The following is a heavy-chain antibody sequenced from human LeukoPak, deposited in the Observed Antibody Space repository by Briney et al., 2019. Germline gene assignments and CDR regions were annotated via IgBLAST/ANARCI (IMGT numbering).Heavy chain of an antibody. V-gene: IGHV3-48*02. CDR3: AGQKGMDY. CDR1: GFTVSTNC. CDR2: ISSDRTTI. Sequence: GGSLRLSCAASGFTVSTNCMSWVRQAPGKGLEWVSSISSDRTTIFYADSVKGRFTISRDNAQNSLYLQMNSLRDEDTAVYYCAGQKGMDYWGQGTLVVVSS. J-gene: IGHJ4*02.